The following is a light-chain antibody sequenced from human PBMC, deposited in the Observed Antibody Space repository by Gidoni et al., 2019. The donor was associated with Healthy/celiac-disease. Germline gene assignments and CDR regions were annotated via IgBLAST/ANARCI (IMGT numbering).Light chain of an antibody. CDR3: QQYYSTPPLT. CDR1: QSVLYSSNNKNY. CDR2: WAS. J-gene: IGKJ4*01. Sequence: DIVMNQSPDSLAVSLGERATIKCKSRQSVLYSSNNKNYLAWYQQTPGQPPKLLIYWASTRESGVPDRVSGSGSGTDFTLTISSLQAEDVAVYYCQQYYSTPPLTFGGGTKVEIK. V-gene: IGKV4-1*01.